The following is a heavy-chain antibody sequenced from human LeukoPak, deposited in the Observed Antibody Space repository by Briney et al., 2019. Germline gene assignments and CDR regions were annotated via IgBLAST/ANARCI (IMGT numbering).Heavy chain of an antibody. CDR2: ISESGEVT. V-gene: IGHV3-23*01. CDR3: ARDSSHYVGGSDY. J-gene: IGHJ4*02. CDR1: GFTFSNYP. Sequence: GGSLRLSCVVSGFTFSNYPMSWVRQAPGKGLEWVSVISESGEVTHYADSMKGRFTISRDNTKNTLNLQMNSLRAEDTAIYYCARDSSHYVGGSDYWGQGTQVTVSS. D-gene: IGHD3-10*01.